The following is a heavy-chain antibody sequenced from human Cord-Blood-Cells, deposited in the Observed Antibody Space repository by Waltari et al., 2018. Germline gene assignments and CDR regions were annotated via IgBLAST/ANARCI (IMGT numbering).Heavy chain of an antibody. CDR1: GGSISSHY. V-gene: IGHV4-59*11. Sequence: QVQLQESGPGLVKPSETLSLTCTVSGGSISSHYWSWIRQPPGKGLEWIGYIYYSGSTNYNPSLKSRVTISVDTSKNQFSLKLSSVTAADTAVYYCARVSGSSSDAFDIWGQGTMFTVSS. CDR2: IYYSGST. J-gene: IGHJ3*02. D-gene: IGHD6-6*01. CDR3: ARVSGSSSDAFDI.